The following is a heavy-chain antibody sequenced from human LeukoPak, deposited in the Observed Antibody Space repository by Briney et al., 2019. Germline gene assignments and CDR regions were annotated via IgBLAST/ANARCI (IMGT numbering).Heavy chain of an antibody. CDR1: GDCVSSNSAA. J-gene: IGHJ3*02. Sequence: SQTLSLTCAISGDCVSSNSAAWSWIKHSRWRGLEWLGLTYYRFKRFYDYAVSVKCRVTINPDTSKNQFSLQLNSVTPEDTAVYYCARMPVANHDAFDIGVHGKMATVSS. CDR3: ARMPVANHDAFDI. V-gene: IGHV6-1*01. CDR2: TYYRFKRFY. D-gene: IGHD2-15*01.